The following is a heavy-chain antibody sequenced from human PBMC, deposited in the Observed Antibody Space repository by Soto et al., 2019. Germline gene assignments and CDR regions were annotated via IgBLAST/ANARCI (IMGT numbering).Heavy chain of an antibody. CDR1: GFTFSSYG. Sequence: QVQLVESGGGVVQPGRSLRLSCAASGFTFSSYGMHWVRQAPGKGLEWVAVIWYDGSNKYYADSVKGRFTISRDNSKNTLYLQMNSLRAEDTAVYYCARDPWKYSSSWCDDYWGQGTLVTVSS. CDR3: ARDPWKYSSSWCDDY. J-gene: IGHJ4*02. D-gene: IGHD6-13*01. CDR2: IWYDGSNK. V-gene: IGHV3-33*01.